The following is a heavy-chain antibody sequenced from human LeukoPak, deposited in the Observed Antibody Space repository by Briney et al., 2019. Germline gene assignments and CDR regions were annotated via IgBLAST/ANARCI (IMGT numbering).Heavy chain of an antibody. CDR2: IYYSGNN. J-gene: IGHJ4*02. Sequence: PSETLSPTCNLSGGSISHYYWSWIRQPPGKGLEWIGYIYYSGNNNYNPSLKSRVTMSVDMSKNQFSLRLSSVTAADTAVYFCARHGGDQQLAPEIAYWGQGILVIVSS. CDR1: GGSISHYY. V-gene: IGHV4-59*08. CDR3: ARHGGDQQLAPEIAY. D-gene: IGHD6-13*01.